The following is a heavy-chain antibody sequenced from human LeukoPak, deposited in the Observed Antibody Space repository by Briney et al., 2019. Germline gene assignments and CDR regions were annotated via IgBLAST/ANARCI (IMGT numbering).Heavy chain of an antibody. CDR2: IKQDGGEK. D-gene: IGHD3-22*01. Sequence: GGSLRLSCAASGFTFSSYWMSWVRQAPGKGLEWVANIKQDGGEKYYVDSVKGRFTISRDNAKNSLYLQMNSMRAEDAAVYYCARVLSRVVGYYYDSSGLDAFDIWGQGTMVTVSS. CDR1: GFTFSSYW. V-gene: IGHV3-7*01. CDR3: ARVLSRVVGYYYDSSGLDAFDI. J-gene: IGHJ3*02.